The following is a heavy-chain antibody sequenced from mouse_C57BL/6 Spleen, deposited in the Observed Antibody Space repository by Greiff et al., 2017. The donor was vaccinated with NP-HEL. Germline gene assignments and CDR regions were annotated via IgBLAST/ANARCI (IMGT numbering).Heavy chain of an antibody. CDR1: GYTFTSYW. CDR2: IHPNSGST. D-gene: IGHD1-1*01. J-gene: IGHJ2*01. CDR3: AGMIVTTVVEDY. V-gene: IGHV1-64*01. Sequence: VQLQQSGAELVKPGASVKLSCTASGYTFTSYWMHWVKQRPGQGLEWIGMIHPNSGSTNYNEKFKSKATLTVDKSSHTAYMQLSSLTSEDAAVYYCAGMIVTTVVEDYWGQGTTLTVSS.